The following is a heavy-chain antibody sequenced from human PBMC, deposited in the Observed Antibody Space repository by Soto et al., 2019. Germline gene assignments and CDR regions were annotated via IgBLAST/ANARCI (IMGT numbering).Heavy chain of an antibody. D-gene: IGHD1-26*01. CDR3: ARGGVGAISDY. CDR2: IYYSGST. V-gene: IGHV4-61*01. CDR1: GGSVSSGSYY. J-gene: IGHJ4*02. Sequence: QVQLQESGPGLVKPSETLSLTCTVSGGSVSSGSYYWSWIRQPPGKGLEWIGYIYYSGSTNYNPSLQSRVTISVDTSKNQFALKLSSVTAADTAVYYCARGGVGAISDYWGQGTLVTVSS.